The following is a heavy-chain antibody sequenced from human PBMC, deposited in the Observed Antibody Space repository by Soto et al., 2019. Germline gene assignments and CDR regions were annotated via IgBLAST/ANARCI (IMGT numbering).Heavy chain of an antibody. CDR3: ARASSDYYYYPDY. J-gene: IGHJ4*02. CDR2: IYHSGST. CDR1: GGSISSGGYS. D-gene: IGHD3-22*01. V-gene: IGHV4-30-2*01. Sequence: SETLSLTCAVSGGSISSGGYSWSWIRQPPGKGLEWIGYIYHSGSTYYNPSLKSRVTISVDRSKNQFSLKLSSVTAADTAVYYCARASSDYYYYPDYWGQGTLVTVSS.